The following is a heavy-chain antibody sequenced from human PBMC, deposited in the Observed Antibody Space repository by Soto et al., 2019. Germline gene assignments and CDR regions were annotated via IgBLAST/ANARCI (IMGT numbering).Heavy chain of an antibody. CDR3: ARVVTVVKSFHYWYFDL. V-gene: IGHV1-69*12. CDR2: IIPIFGTT. J-gene: IGHJ2*01. D-gene: IGHD2-15*01. Sequence: QVQLVQSGAEVKKPGSSVKVSCKASGGTFSSYVISWVRQAPGQGLEWMGGIIPIFGTTNYAQKFQGRVTITADESTSTAYMELSSLRSEDTAMYYCARVVTVVKSFHYWYFDLWGRGTLVTVSS. CDR1: GGTFSSYV.